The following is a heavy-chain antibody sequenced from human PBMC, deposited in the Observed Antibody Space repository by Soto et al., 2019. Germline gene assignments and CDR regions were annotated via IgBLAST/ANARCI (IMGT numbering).Heavy chain of an antibody. CDR3: ASGYDSSGYYGIFPNFQH. CDR1: GFTFSSYG. V-gene: IGHV3-33*01. D-gene: IGHD3-22*01. J-gene: IGHJ1*01. Sequence: QVQLVESGGGVVQPGRSLRLSCAASGFTFSSYGMHWVRQAPGKGLEWVAVIWYDGSNKYYADSVKGRFTISRDNSKNTLYLQMNSLRAEDTAVYYCASGYDSSGYYGIFPNFQHWGQGTLVTVSS. CDR2: IWYDGSNK.